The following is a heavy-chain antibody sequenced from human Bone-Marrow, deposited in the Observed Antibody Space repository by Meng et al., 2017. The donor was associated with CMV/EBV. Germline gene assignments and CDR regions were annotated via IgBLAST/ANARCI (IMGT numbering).Heavy chain of an antibody. J-gene: IGHJ5*02. Sequence: SCEAAGYTLARYGSRWVREGTGQGLESIGWVNDYNGSANIAQKQQGRIAMTKDSTTSTAYMELRSLRSDDTAVYYYERGQLPPRYDHWGQGTLVTVSS. CDR2: VNDYNGSA. V-gene: IGHV1-18*01. CDR1: GYTLARYG. D-gene: IGHD2-2*01. CDR3: ERGQLPPRYDH.